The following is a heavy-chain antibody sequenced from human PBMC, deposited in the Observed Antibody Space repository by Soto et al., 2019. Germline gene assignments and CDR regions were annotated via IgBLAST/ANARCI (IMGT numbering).Heavy chain of an antibody. J-gene: IGHJ6*02. D-gene: IGHD3-10*01. CDR1: GGSFSGYY. V-gene: IGHV4-34*01. CDR3: ARVSGIYYYGMDV. CDR2: INHSGST. Sequence: QVQLQQWGAGLLKPSETLSLTCAVYGGSFSGYYWSWIRQPPGKGLEWIGEINHSGSTNYNPSLKSRVTISVDTSKNQFSLKLSSVTAADTAVYYCARVSGIYYYGMDVWGQGTTVTVFS.